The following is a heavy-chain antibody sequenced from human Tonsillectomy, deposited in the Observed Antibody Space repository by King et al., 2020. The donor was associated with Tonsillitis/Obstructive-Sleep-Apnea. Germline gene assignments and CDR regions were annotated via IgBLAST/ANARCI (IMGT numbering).Heavy chain of an antibody. CDR2: IYPDDSDA. CDR3: ARHSVLASVTMSWHDP. CDR1: GYSFTSHW. Sequence: VQLVQSGAEVKKPGESLRSSCRGFGYSFTSHWIAWVRQIPGKGLEWMGIIYPDDSDARYSPSFQGQVTISADKSINTPYLQWRSLKASDTAIYFCARHSVLASVTMSWHDPWGKGTLVTVSS. J-gene: IGHJ5*02. D-gene: IGHD4-11*01. V-gene: IGHV5-51*01.